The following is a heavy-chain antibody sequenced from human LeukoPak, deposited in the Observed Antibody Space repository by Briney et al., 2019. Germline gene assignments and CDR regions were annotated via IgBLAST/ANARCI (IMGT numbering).Heavy chain of an antibody. Sequence: GRSLRLSCAASGFTFSSYAMHWVRQAPGKGLEWVAAISYDGSIKYYADSVKGRFTISRDNSKNTLYLQMNSLRAEDTAVYYCQGTMVRGVIITPNWFDPWGQGTLVTVSS. J-gene: IGHJ5*02. CDR1: GFTFSSYA. CDR3: QGTMVRGVIITPNWFDP. V-gene: IGHV3-30*04. CDR2: ISYDGSIK. D-gene: IGHD3-10*01.